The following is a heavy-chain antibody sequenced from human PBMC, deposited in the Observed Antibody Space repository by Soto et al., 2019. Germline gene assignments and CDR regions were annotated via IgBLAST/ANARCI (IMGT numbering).Heavy chain of an antibody. J-gene: IGHJ5*02. CDR3: AGGSGWISDT. D-gene: IGHD6-19*01. CDR2: IKDDGGDE. Sequence: EVQLVESGGGLVQPGGSLRLSCAASGFTFSPYWMSWVRQAPGKGLEWVAIIKDDGGDEHYLEAVRGRFTISRDNAKKSLYLAMDSLRAEDTAVYYCAGGSGWISDTWGQGTLVTVSS. V-gene: IGHV3-7*05. CDR1: GFTFSPYW.